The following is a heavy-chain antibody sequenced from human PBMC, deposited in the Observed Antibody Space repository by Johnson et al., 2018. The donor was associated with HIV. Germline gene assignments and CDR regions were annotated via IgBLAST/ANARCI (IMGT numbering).Heavy chain of an antibody. CDR1: GFIVSTKY. Sequence: VQLVESGGGLVQPGGSLRLSCAASGFIVSTKYMSWVRQAPGKGLEWVSVIYSGGSTYHADSVKGLFTISRDNSKNTLYLQMNSLRAEDTAVYYCATENNIWGQGTMVTVSS. V-gene: IGHV3-66*02. CDR2: IYSGGST. CDR3: ATENNI. J-gene: IGHJ3*02.